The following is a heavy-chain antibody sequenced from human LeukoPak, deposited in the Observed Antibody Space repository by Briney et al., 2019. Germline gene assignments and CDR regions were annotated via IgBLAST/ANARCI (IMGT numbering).Heavy chain of an antibody. V-gene: IGHV1-8*03. CDR1: GYTFTGYD. CDR2: MNPNSANT. D-gene: IGHD1-14*01. CDR3: ARTLPGGVVDY. J-gene: IGHJ4*02. Sequence: ASVKVSCKASGYTFTGYDINWVRQATGQGLEWMGWMNPNSANTGYAQKFQGRVTITRDTSKSTAYMELSSLRSGDTAVYYCARTLPGGVVDYWGQETLVTVSS.